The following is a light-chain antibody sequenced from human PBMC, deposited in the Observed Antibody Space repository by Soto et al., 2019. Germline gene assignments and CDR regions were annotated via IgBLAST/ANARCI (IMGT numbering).Light chain of an antibody. V-gene: IGKV1-33*01. CDR2: EAS. CDR3: QQYVNLPLP. J-gene: IGKJ4*01. CDR1: QDITNY. Sequence: DIQMTQSPSSLSASVGDRVTITCQASQDITNYLNWYQQKPGKAPKLLIYEASSLETGVPSRFSGGGSGAHFSFTIRSLQPEDFATYYCQQYVNLPLPFGGGTKVDIK.